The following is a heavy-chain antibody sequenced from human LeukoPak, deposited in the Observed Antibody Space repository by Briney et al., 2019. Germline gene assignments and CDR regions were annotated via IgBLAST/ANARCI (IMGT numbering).Heavy chain of an antibody. J-gene: IGHJ4*02. CDR2: INSDNAV. Sequence: GGSLRLSCAASGFTVTTSEMDWVRQAPGKGLEWVSYINSDNAVLYGDSVKGRFTISSDKATNSVYLQMNSLRAEDTAMYYCARDGGRNFDYWGQGTLVTVSS. V-gene: IGHV3-48*03. CDR3: ARDGGRNFDY. CDR1: GFTVTTSE.